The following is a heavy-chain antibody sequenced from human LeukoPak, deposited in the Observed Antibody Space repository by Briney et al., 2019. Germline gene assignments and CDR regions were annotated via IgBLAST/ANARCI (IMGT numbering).Heavy chain of an antibody. Sequence: GESLKISCKGSGYSFNSYWIGWVRQMPGKGLEWMGIIYPGDSDTRYSPSFQGQVTISADKSISTAYLQWSSLKASDTAMCYCARGGTDIVLMVYAIRYFDYWGQGTLVTVSS. CDR1: GYSFNSYW. CDR3: ARGGTDIVLMVYAIRYFDY. V-gene: IGHV5-51*01. D-gene: IGHD2-8*01. CDR2: IYPGDSDT. J-gene: IGHJ4*02.